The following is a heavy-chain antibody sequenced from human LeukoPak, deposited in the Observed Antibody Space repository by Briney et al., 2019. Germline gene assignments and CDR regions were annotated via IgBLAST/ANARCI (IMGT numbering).Heavy chain of an antibody. CDR3: SRESGAFRPFGY. Sequence: PSETLSLTCGVSGGSISSTNWWSWVRQPPGQGLEWIGEISLTGRTNYNPSLNGRVTMSLDESRNQLSLNLTSVTAADAAIYYCSRESGAFRPFGYWGQGTLV. J-gene: IGHJ4*02. D-gene: IGHD1-26*01. V-gene: IGHV4-4*02. CDR1: GGSISSTNW. CDR2: ISLTGRT.